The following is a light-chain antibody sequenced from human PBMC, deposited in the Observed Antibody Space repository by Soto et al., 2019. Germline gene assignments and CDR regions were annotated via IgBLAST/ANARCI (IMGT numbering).Light chain of an antibody. CDR2: DAS. V-gene: IGKV1-5*01. J-gene: IGKJ1*01. CDR1: QSISSW. CDR3: QQYNSYSLT. Sequence: DSQMPQSPSTLSASVGDRVTITCRSRQSISSWLSLYHQKPGKAPKLLIYDASRLESGVQSRFSGRGSGTEVTLTISSLQPDEFAAYYCQQYNSYSLTVGQGTKVEIK.